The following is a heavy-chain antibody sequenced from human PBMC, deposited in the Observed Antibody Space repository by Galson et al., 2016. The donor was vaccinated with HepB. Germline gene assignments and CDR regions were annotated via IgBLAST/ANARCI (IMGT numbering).Heavy chain of an antibody. Sequence: SLRLSCAASGFTFSIYGMHWIRQAPGKGLEWVATTSSDESVKHYADPVQGRFTISKDNFKNTLYLQMNSLRAEDAAVYYCAKKFPGKGLSPPDYWGQGTLVTVAS. V-gene: IGHV3-30*18. D-gene: IGHD2-2*01. CDR2: TSSDESVK. J-gene: IGHJ4*02. CDR1: GFTFSIYG. CDR3: AKKFPGKGLSPPDY.